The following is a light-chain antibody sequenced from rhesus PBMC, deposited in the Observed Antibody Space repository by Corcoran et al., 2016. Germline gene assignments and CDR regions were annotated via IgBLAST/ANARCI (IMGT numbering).Light chain of an antibody. V-gene: IGKV1-18*01. CDR2: AAS. CDR3: QQGYNTPRT. Sequence: DIQMTQSPSSLSASVGDKVTITCRASQGISSWLAWYQQTPGKAPKLLIYAASSLQRGGPPRFSGIGSGTDDTLTISSLQPEDFATDDCQQGYNTPRTFGQGTKVEIK. J-gene: IGKJ1*01. CDR1: QGISSW.